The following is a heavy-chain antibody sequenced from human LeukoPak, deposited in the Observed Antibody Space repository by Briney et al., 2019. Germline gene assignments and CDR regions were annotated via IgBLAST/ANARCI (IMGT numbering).Heavy chain of an antibody. Sequence: GASVKVSCKASGYTFTSYDINWVRQATGQGLEWMGWMNRNSGNTGYAQKFQGRVTMTRNTSISTAYMELSSLRSEDTAVYYCVEVGFGDAFDIWGQGTMVTVSS. D-gene: IGHD3-16*01. V-gene: IGHV1-8*01. J-gene: IGHJ3*02. CDR3: VEVGFGDAFDI. CDR1: GYTFTSYD. CDR2: MNRNSGNT.